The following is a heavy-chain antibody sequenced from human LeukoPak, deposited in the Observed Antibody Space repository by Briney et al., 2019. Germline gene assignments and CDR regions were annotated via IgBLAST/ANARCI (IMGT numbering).Heavy chain of an antibody. CDR2: ISGSGGST. Sequence: GGSLRLSCAASGFTFDSHAMTWVRQAPGKGLDWVSAISGSGGSTYYADSVKGRFTISRDNSKNTLYLQMNSLRAEDTAVYYCAKDPAYYYDGTGYYFDYWGQGTLVTVSS. J-gene: IGHJ4*02. CDR3: AKDPAYYYDGTGYYFDY. D-gene: IGHD3-22*01. CDR1: GFTFDSHA. V-gene: IGHV3-23*01.